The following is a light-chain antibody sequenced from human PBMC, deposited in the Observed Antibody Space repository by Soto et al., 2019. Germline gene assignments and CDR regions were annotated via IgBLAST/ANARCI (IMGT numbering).Light chain of an antibody. J-gene: IGKJ1*01. Sequence: ELVLTQSPGTLSLSPGERATLSCRASQSVSSNYLAWYQQKPGQAPRLLIYDASSRATGISDRFSGSGSGTDFTLTISRLEPEDFAVYYCQKYGRTFGQGTKVEIK. CDR2: DAS. CDR1: QSVSSNY. CDR3: QKYGRT. V-gene: IGKV3-20*01.